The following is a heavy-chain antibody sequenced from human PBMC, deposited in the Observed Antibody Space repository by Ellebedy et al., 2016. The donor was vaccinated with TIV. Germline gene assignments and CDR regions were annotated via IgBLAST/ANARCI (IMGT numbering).Heavy chain of an antibody. CDR2: ILYSGDT. CDR1: GGSISTHQ. J-gene: IGHJ4*01. CDR3: ASLRGGNFDY. D-gene: IGHD1-1*01. Sequence: SETLSLTCTVSGGSISTHQWNWIRQPPGKGLEWIAYILYSGDTNYNPSLKSRLTISVDTSKNLFSLRLTSVTAADTAVYYCASLRGGNFDYWGHGTLVTVSS. V-gene: IGHV4-59*11.